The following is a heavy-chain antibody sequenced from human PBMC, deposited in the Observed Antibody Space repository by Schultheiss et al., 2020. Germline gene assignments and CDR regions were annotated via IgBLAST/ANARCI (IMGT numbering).Heavy chain of an antibody. J-gene: IGHJ4*02. CDR2: INPNSGGT. D-gene: IGHD3-3*01. V-gene: IGHV1-2*06. CDR1: GYTFTGYY. Sequence: ASVKVSCKASGYTFTGYYMHCVRQAPGQGLEWMGRINPNSGGTNYAQKFQGRVTMTRDTSISTAYMELSRLRSDDTAVYYCARGRFLEWHTDDYWGQGTLVTVSS. CDR3: ARGRFLEWHTDDY.